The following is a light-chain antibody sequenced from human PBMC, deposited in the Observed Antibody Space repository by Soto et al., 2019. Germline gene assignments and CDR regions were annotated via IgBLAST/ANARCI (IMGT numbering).Light chain of an antibody. CDR2: GAS. CDR3: QQYGSSPVS. J-gene: IGKJ3*01. CDR1: QSVSYNY. Sequence: EIVLTQSPGTLSLSPGERATLSCRASQSVSYNYLAWYQQKPGQPPTFLMYGASIRAIGTPDRFSGSGSGTDFNLTISRREPEDYAVYYCQQYGSSPVSFGPGTQVDIK. V-gene: IGKV3-20*01.